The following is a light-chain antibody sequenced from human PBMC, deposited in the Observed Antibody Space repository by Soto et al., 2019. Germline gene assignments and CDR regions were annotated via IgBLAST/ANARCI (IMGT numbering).Light chain of an antibody. J-gene: IGKJ1*01. Sequence: SLFSSVENRATIICRASQSISSYLNWYQQKPEKAHKLLIYAASSLQSGVPSRFSGDGTGTDFTLTISRLQPEDFTTYCSQQSYSNPWTFGQGTKVENK. CDR1: QSISSY. V-gene: IGKV1-39*01. CDR2: AAS. CDR3: QQSYSNPWT.